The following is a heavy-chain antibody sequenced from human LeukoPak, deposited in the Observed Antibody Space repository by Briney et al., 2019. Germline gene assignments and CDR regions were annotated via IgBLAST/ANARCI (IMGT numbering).Heavy chain of an antibody. D-gene: IGHD2-2*01. CDR1: GYTFAKYA. V-gene: IGHV1-3*01. CDR2: INAGNGNT. CDR3: ARSILVVPVASHYNYGVDV. Sequence: ASVKVSCKASGYTFAKYAIHWVRQAPGQRLEWMGWINAGNGNTIYSQKFQGGVTITRDTSASTAYMELSSLRSEDTAVYYCARSILVVPVASHYNYGVDVWGQGTTVTVSS. J-gene: IGHJ6*02.